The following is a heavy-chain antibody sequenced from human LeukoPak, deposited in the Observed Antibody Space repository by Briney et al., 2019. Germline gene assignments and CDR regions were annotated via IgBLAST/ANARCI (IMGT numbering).Heavy chain of an antibody. CDR1: GFTFSSYP. J-gene: IGHJ4*02. CDR3: VKAQYDFWSGLDY. CDR2: ISGNGGST. Sequence: PGGSLRLSCSASGFTFSSYPMHWVRQAPGEGLEYVSAISGNGGSTYYADSVKGRFTISRDNSKNTQYLQMSSLRTEDTAIYYCVKAQYDFWSGLDYWGQGTLVTVSS. D-gene: IGHD3-3*01. V-gene: IGHV3-64D*09.